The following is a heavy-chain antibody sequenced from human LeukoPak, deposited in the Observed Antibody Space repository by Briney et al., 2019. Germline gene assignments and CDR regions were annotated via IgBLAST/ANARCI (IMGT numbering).Heavy chain of an antibody. D-gene: IGHD1-26*01. CDR2: IYTSGST. Sequence: SETLSLTCTVSGASISSYYWSWIRQPAGKGLEWIGRIYTSGSTNYNPSLKSRVTMSVDTSRNQFSLKLSSVTAADTAVYYCASYSGTYAYYGYWGREPWSPSPQ. V-gene: IGHV4-4*07. J-gene: IGHJ4*02. CDR1: GASISSYY. CDR3: ASYSGTYAYYGY.